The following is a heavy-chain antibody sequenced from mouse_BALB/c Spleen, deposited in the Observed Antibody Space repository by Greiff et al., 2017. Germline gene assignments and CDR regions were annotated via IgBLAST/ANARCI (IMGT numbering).Heavy chain of an antibody. Sequence: VQLQQSGAELVRSGASVKLSCTASGFNIKDYYMHWVKQRPEQGLEWIGWIDPENGDTEYAPKFQGKATMTADTSSNTAYLQLSSLTSEDTAVYYCNYYGRVGGYWGQGTTLTVSS. D-gene: IGHD1-1*01. V-gene: IGHV14-4*02. J-gene: IGHJ2*01. CDR3: NYYGRVGGY. CDR2: IDPENGDT. CDR1: GFNIKDYY.